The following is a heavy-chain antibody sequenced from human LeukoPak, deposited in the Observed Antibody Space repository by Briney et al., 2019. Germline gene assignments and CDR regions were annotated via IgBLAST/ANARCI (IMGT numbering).Heavy chain of an antibody. CDR3: ARACPYRGYCSSTSRRVQWLRSSRDAFDI. V-gene: IGHV4-34*01. CDR1: GGSFSGYY. Sequence: SETLSLTCAVYGGSFSGYYWSWIRQPPGKGLEWIGEINHSGSTNYNPSLKSRVTISVDTSKNQFSLKLSSVTAAATAVYYCARACPYRGYCSSTSRRVQWLRSSRDAFDIWGQGTMVTVSS. CDR2: INHSGST. J-gene: IGHJ3*02. D-gene: IGHD2-2*01.